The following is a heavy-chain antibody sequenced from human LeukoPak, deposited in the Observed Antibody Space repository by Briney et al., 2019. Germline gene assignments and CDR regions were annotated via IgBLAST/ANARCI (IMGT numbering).Heavy chain of an antibody. CDR3: ALWRQQLVRYFDY. D-gene: IGHD6-13*01. Sequence: SVKVSCKASGGTFSSYAISWVRQAPGQGLEWMGGIIPIFGTANYAQKFQGRVTITTDESTSTAYMELSSLRSEDTAVYYCALWRQQLVRYFDYWCQGTLVTVSS. J-gene: IGHJ4*02. CDR1: GGTFSSYA. CDR2: IIPIFGTA. V-gene: IGHV1-69*05.